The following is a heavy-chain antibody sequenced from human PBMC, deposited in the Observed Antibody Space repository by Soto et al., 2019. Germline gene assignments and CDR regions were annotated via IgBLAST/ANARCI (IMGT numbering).Heavy chain of an antibody. Sequence: QVQLQESGPGLVKPSQTLSLTCTVSGGSISVGVYYWNWIRQLPGKGPECIGYTYHTGSTYYNPSLESRVTISVDPSKNQFSLRLSSVTAADTAVYYCARIGNPDASLYFDYWGQGTLVTVSS. J-gene: IGHJ4*02. D-gene: IGHD2-2*01. V-gene: IGHV4-31*03. CDR3: ARIGNPDASLYFDY. CDR2: TYHTGST. CDR1: GGSISVGVYY.